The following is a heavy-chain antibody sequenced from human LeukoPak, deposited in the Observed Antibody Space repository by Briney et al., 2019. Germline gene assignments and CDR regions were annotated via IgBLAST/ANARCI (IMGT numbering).Heavy chain of an antibody. J-gene: IGHJ6*03. CDR1: GYSISSGYY. D-gene: IGHD3-10*01. Sequence: PSETLSLTCTVSGYSISSGYYWSWIRQPPGKGLEWIGEINHSGSTNYNPSLKSRVTISVDTSKNQFSLKLSSVTAADTAVYYCARRGSRYYYGSGQAYYMDVWGKGTTVTISS. CDR2: INHSGST. CDR3: ARRGSRYYYGSGQAYYMDV. V-gene: IGHV4-38-2*02.